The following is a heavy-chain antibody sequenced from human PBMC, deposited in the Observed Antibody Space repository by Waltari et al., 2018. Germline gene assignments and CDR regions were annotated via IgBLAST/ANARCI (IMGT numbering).Heavy chain of an antibody. CDR2: SNSDGSST. CDR1: GFTYSMYW. CDR3: ARGARRTTVTTGWWYFDL. J-gene: IGHJ2*01. D-gene: IGHD4-17*01. Sequence: EVQLVESGGRLVQPGGSLRLSCAASGFTYSMYWMHWVRQAPGKGLVWVSRSNSDGSSTSYADSVKGRFTISKDNAKNTVYLQMNSLRAEDTAIYYCARGARRTTVTTGWWYFDLWGRGTLVTVSS. V-gene: IGHV3-74*01.